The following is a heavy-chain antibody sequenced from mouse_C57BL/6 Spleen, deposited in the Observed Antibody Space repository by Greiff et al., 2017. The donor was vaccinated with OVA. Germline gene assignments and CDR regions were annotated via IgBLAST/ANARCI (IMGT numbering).Heavy chain of an antibody. J-gene: IGHJ2*01. CDR3: AKLGSSYYFDY. Sequence: VHLVASGPGLVAPSQSLSITCTVSGFSLTSYGVSWVRQPPGKGLEWLGVIWGDGSTNYHSALISRLSISKDNPKSQFFLKLNSLQTDDTATYYFAKLGSSYYFDYWGQGTTLTVSS. D-gene: IGHD1-1*01. CDR2: IWGDGST. CDR1: GFSLTSYG. V-gene: IGHV2-3*01.